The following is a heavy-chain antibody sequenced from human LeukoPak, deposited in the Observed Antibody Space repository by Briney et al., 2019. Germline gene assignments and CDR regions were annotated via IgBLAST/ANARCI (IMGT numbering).Heavy chain of an antibody. V-gene: IGHV4-59*01. CDR3: ARGVPEYYDFWSGYFYYFDY. Sequence: SETLSLTCTVSGGSINTYYWSWIRQPPGKGLEWIGYNHYGGSTNYNPSLKSRVTISVETSKNQFSLKLTSVTAADTAVYYCARGVPEYYDFWSGYFYYFDYWGQGTLLTLSS. CDR2: NHYGGST. J-gene: IGHJ4*02. D-gene: IGHD3-3*01. CDR1: GGSINTYY.